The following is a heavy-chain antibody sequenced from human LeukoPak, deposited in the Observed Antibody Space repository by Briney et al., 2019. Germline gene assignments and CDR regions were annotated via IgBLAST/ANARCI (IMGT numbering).Heavy chain of an antibody. CDR1: GYSFTSYW. Sequence: GESPKISCKGSGYSFTSYWIGWVRQMPGKGLEWMGIIYPGDSDTRYSPSFQGQVTISADKSISTAYLQWSSLKASDTAMYYCARLEGIVATTNNWFDPWGQGTLVTVSS. V-gene: IGHV5-51*01. CDR3: ARLEGIVATTNNWFDP. J-gene: IGHJ5*02. D-gene: IGHD5-12*01. CDR2: IYPGDSDT.